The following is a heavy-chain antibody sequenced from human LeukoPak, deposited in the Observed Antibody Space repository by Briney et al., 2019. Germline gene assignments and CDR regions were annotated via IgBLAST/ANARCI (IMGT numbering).Heavy chain of an antibody. CDR2: ISGSGGST. V-gene: IGHV3-23*01. CDR3: AKDRIVGATYPRYFDY. D-gene: IGHD1-26*01. CDR1: GFTFSSYA. J-gene: IGHJ4*02. Sequence: PGGSLRLSCAASGFTFSSYAMSWVRQAPGKGLEWVSAISGSGGSTYYADSVKGQFTISRDNSKNTLYLQMNSLRAEDTAVYYCAKDRIVGATYPRYFDYWGQGTLVTVS.